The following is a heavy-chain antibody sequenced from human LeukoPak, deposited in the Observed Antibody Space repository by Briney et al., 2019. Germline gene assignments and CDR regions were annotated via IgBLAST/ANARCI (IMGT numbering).Heavy chain of an antibody. V-gene: IGHV7-4-1*01. J-gene: IGHJ4*02. CDR3: ARGRDCSGGNCYSDY. CDR2: INTYTGNP. D-gene: IGHD2-15*01. CDR1: GYSFTSFA. Sequence: ASVKVSCKASGYSFTSFAMNWVRQAPGQGLEWMGWINTYTGNPTYDRGFAGRFVFSLDTSVSTAYLQVSGLEAEDTAVCHCARGRDCSGGNCYSDYWGQGTLVTVSS.